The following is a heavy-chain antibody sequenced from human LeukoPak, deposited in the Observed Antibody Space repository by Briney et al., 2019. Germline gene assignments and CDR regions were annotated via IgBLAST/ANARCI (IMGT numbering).Heavy chain of an antibody. CDR3: ARVGWGAFGGVIAFDY. J-gene: IGHJ4*02. CDR2: IKQDGSEK. V-gene: IGHV3-7*01. CDR1: GFTFSSYW. Sequence: PGGSLRLSCAASGFTFSSYWMSWVRQAPGKGLEWVANIKQDGSEKYYVDSVKGRFTISRDNAKNSLYLQMNSLRAEDTAVYYCARVGWGAFGGVIAFDYWGQGTLVTVSS. D-gene: IGHD3-16*02.